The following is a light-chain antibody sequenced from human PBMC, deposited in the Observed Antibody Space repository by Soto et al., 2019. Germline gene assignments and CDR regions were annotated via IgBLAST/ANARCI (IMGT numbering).Light chain of an antibody. CDR2: GAS. J-gene: IGKJ1*01. Sequence: EIVLTQSPGTLSLSPGERATLSCRASQSLNNNFLAWYQHKPGQAPRFLIYGASSRATGIPDRFSGSGSGTDFTLSISRVEPEDSAVYYCQQYGGSPRTFGQGTKVEIK. V-gene: IGKV3-20*01. CDR1: QSLNNNF. CDR3: QQYGGSPRT.